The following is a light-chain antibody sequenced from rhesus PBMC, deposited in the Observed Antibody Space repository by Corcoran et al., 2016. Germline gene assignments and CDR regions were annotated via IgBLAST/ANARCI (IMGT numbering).Light chain of an antibody. J-gene: IGKJ1*01. V-gene: IGKV1-69*01. CDR1: QGINNW. CDR3: QQHDNSPWT. Sequence: DIQMTQSPSSLSASVGDRVTITCRASQGINNWLAWYQHKPGKGPKLLNYRASNLETGGPSWFSGSGSGTDVILTISSLQPEDIATYYCQQHDNSPWTFGQGTKVEFK. CDR2: RAS.